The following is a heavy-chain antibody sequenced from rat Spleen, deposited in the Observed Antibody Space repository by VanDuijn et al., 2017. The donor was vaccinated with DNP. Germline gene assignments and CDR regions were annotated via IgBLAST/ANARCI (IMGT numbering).Heavy chain of an antibody. J-gene: IGHJ2*01. CDR1: GFTFSDYN. D-gene: IGHD1-4*01. V-gene: IGHV5-7*01. Sequence: EVQLVESGGGLVQPGRSLKLSCAASGFTFSDYNMAWVRQAPKKGLEWVATISYDGSSTYYRDSVKGRFTISRDNAKSTLYLQMDSLRSEDTATYYCARRYPLFDYWGQGVMVTVSS. CDR2: ISYDGSST. CDR3: ARRYPLFDY.